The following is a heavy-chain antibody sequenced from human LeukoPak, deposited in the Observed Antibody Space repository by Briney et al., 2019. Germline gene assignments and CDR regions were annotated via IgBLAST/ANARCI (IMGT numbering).Heavy chain of an antibody. CDR1: GGSFSGYY. J-gene: IGHJ4*02. Sequence: TSETLSLTCAVYGGSFSGYYWSWIRQPPGKGLEWIGEINHSGSTSYNPSLKSRVTISVDTSKNQFSLKLSSVTAADTAVYYCARKSSVMTGDLGELSLYFDYWGQGTLVTVSS. D-gene: IGHD3-16*02. CDR3: ARKSSVMTGDLGELSLYFDY. CDR2: INHSGST. V-gene: IGHV4-34*01.